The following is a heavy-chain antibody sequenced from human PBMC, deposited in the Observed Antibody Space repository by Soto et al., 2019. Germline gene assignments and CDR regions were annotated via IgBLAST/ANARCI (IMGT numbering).Heavy chain of an antibody. J-gene: IGHJ3*02. CDR1: GFTFSDHY. D-gene: IGHD6-13*01. CDR3: ARERGGYSSSWYAFDI. CDR2: TRNKANSYTT. Sequence: GGSPRLSCAASGFTFSDHYMDWVRQAPGKGLEWVGRTRNKANSYTTEYAASVKGRFTISRDDSKNSLYLQMNSLKTEDTAVYYCARERGGYSSSWYAFDIWGQGTMVTVSS. V-gene: IGHV3-72*01.